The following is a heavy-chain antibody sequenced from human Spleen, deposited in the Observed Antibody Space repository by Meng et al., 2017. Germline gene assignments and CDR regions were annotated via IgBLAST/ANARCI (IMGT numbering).Heavy chain of an antibody. V-gene: IGHV4-30-2*01. D-gene: IGHD3-3*01. CDR1: GGSITTGRHA. CDR3: VYFWSGYFT. Sequence: QLQLQESGSGLVRPSQTLSLTCAVSGGSITTGRHAWGWIRQPPGKALEWIAYIYDSGNTYSNPSLKSRVTISLDRSTNQFSLKLRSVTAADTAVYYCVYFWSGYFTSGQGTLVTVSS. CDR2: IYDSGNT. J-gene: IGHJ5*02.